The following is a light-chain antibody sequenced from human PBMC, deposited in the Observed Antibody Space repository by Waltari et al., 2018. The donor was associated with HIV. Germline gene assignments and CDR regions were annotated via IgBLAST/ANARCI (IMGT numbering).Light chain of an antibody. CDR1: RHHVGSNT. V-gene: IGLV1-44*01. Sequence: QSVLTQPPSASGTPGQRVTISCSGGRHHVGSNTVPSYQQLPGQAPKLLIYFNNQRPSGVPDRFSGSKSDTSASLAISGLQSEDEADYYCAARDDSLHGVVFGGGTKVTVL. J-gene: IGLJ3*02. CDR3: AARDDSLHGVV. CDR2: FNN.